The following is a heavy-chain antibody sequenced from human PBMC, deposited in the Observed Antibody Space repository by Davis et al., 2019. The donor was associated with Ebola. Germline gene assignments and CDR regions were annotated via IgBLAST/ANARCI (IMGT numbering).Heavy chain of an antibody. J-gene: IGHJ6*02. CDR2: INHSGST. Sequence: SETLSLTCAVYGGSFSGYYWSWIRQPPAKGLEWIGEINHSGSTNYNPSLKSRVTISVDTSKNQFSLKLSSVTAADTAVYYCARGQIVVVPAAISYYYGMDVWGQGTTVTVSS. D-gene: IGHD2-2*02. CDR3: ARGQIVVVPAAISYYYGMDV. CDR1: GGSFSGYY. V-gene: IGHV4-34*01.